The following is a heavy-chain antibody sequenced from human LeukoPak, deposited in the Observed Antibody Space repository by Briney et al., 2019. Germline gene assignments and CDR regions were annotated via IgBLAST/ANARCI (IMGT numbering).Heavy chain of an antibody. Sequence: GRSLRLSCASCGFTFSRYGMHWVRQAPGKGLEWVAVIWYDGSNKYYADSVKGRFTISRDNSKNTLYLQMSSLRAEDMAVYYWARGDYRGQGTLVTVCS. CDR1: GFTFSRYG. CDR3: ARGDY. CDR2: IWYDGSNK. J-gene: IGHJ4*02. V-gene: IGHV3-33*01.